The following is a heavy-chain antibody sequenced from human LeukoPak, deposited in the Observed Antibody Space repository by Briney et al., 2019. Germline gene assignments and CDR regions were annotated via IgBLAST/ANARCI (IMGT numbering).Heavy chain of an antibody. CDR2: IKEDGSEE. D-gene: IGHD2-2*01. CDR1: RFTFSSYW. V-gene: IGHV3-7*01. Sequence: PGGSLRLSCAASRFTFSSYWMSWVRQAPGKGLEWVANIKEDGSEEYYVDSVKGRFTISRDNAKNSLYLQMNSLRAEDTAVYYCARDLGYCSSTSPCYGMDVWGQGTTVTVCS. CDR3: ARDLGYCSSTSPCYGMDV. J-gene: IGHJ6*02.